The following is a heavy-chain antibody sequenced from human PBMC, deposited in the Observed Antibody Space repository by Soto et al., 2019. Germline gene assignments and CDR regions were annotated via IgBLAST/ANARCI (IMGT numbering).Heavy chain of an antibody. J-gene: IGHJ4*02. V-gene: IGHV3-23*01. D-gene: IGHD3-3*01. CDR2: ISGSGGST. CDR1: GFTFRSDG. CDR3: AKRSGYKIYYFDY. Sequence: GGSQRLSCAASGFTFRSDGMSWVRQAPGKGLEWVSAISGSGGSTYYADSVRGRFTISRDNSKNTLYLQMNSLRAEDTAVYYCAKRSGYKIYYFDYWGQGTLVTVSS.